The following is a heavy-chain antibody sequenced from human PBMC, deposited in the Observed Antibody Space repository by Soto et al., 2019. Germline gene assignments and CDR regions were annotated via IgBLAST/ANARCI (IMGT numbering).Heavy chain of an antibody. CDR1: GFTFRSYG. J-gene: IGHJ4*02. CDR3: AKAGYYDSSGYYELDY. Sequence: GESLKISCAASGFTFRSYGRHWVRQAPGKGLEWVAVVLYDGRNKYYADSVKGRFTISRDNSKNTVYLQMNSLRAEDTAVYYCAKAGYYDSSGYYELDYWGQGTLVTVSS. V-gene: IGHV3-30*18. CDR2: VLYDGRNK. D-gene: IGHD3-22*01.